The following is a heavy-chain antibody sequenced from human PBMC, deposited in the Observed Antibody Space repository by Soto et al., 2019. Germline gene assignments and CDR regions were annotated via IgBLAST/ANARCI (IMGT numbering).Heavy chain of an antibody. D-gene: IGHD4-17*01. J-gene: IGHJ4*02. V-gene: IGHV3-21*01. CDR2: ISSSSSYI. CDR3: ARGDGDYVVYYFDY. CDR1: GFTFSSYS. Sequence: EVQLVESGGGLVKPGGSLRLSCAASGFTFSSYSMNWVRQAPGKGLEWVSSISSSSSYIYYADSVKGRFTISRDNAKNSLYLQMNSLRAEDTAVYYCARGDGDYVVYYFDYWGQGTLVTVSS.